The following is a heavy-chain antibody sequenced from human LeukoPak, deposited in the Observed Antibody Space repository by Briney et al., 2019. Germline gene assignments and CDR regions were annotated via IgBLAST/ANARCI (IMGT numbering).Heavy chain of an antibody. CDR2: MNPNSGNT. CDR1: GYTFTSYY. V-gene: IGHV1-8*02. CDR3: ARGIAVAGTWGYYYYYYGMDV. D-gene: IGHD6-19*01. Sequence: ASVKVSCKASGYTFTSYYMHWVRQATGQGLEWMGWMNPNSGNTGYAQKFQGRVTMTRNTSISTAYMELSSLRSEDTAVYYCARGIAVAGTWGYYYYYYGMDVWGQGTTVTVSS. J-gene: IGHJ6*02.